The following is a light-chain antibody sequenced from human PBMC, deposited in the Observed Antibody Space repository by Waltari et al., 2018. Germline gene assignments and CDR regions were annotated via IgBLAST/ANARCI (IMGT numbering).Light chain of an antibody. V-gene: IGLV3-19*01. Sequence: SSELTKDPAVSVAMGQTVRITCQGDSRRSYYASWYQQRPGQAPILVIYDKNNRPSGVPDRFSGSSSHNTGSLTITGAQAEDEASYYCHSRDASGVAGSFGGGTKLTVL. CDR2: DKN. J-gene: IGLJ2*01. CDR3: HSRDASGVAGS. CDR1: SRRSYY.